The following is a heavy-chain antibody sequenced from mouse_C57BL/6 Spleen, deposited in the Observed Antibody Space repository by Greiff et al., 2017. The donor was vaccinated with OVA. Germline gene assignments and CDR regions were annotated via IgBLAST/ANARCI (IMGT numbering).Heavy chain of an antibody. CDR1: GYAFTNYL. V-gene: IGHV1-54*01. Sequence: VQLQQSGAELVRPGTSVKVSCKASGYAFTNYLIEWVKQRPGQGLEWIGVINPGSGGTNYNETLKGKATLTADKSSSTAYMQLSSLTSEDSAVYFCARRGDGYFDYWGQGTTLTVSS. CDR3: ARRGDGYFDY. J-gene: IGHJ2*01. CDR2: INPGSGGT. D-gene: IGHD2-3*01.